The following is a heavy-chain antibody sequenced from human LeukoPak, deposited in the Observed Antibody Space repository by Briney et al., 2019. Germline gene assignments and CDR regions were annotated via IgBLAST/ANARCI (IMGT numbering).Heavy chain of an antibody. CDR2: IYYSGST. CDR1: GGSISSYY. CDR3: ARAIGSYYSPLPFDP. D-gene: IGHD1-26*01. V-gene: IGHV4-59*01. J-gene: IGHJ5*02. Sequence: SETLSLTCTVSGGSISSYYWSWIRQPPGKGLEWIGYIYYSGSTNYNPSLKSRVTISVDTSKNQFSLKLSSVTAADTAVYYCARAIGSYYSPLPFDPWGQGTLVTVSS.